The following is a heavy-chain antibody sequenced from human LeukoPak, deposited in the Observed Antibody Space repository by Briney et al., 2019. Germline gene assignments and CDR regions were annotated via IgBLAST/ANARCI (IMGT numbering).Heavy chain of an antibody. J-gene: IGHJ6*03. Sequence: SETLSLTCTVSGGSISSYYWSWIRQPAGKGLEWIGRIYTSGSTNYNPSLKSRVTMSVDTSKNQFSLKLSSVTAADTAVYYCASMEDGATMRLGDYYYYYMDVWGKGTTVTVSS. D-gene: IGHD5-24*01. CDR3: ASMEDGATMRLGDYYYYYMDV. V-gene: IGHV4-4*07. CDR2: IYTSGST. CDR1: GGSISSYY.